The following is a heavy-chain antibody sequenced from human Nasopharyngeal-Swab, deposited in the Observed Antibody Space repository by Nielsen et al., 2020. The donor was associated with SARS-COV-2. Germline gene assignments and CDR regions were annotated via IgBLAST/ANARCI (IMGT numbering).Heavy chain of an antibody. Sequence: ASVKDSCKASGFTFTNYYIHWVRQAPGQGLEWLAIINPSGGSPTYAKRFQGRVTMTWDTSPGTIYMEIGSLRFDDTAVYYCARDPMMCRSTSCAFDHWGQGTLVTVSS. CDR2: INPSGGSP. CDR1: GFTFTNYY. J-gene: IGHJ4*02. V-gene: IGHV1-46*01. D-gene: IGHD2-2*01. CDR3: ARDPMMCRSTSCAFDH.